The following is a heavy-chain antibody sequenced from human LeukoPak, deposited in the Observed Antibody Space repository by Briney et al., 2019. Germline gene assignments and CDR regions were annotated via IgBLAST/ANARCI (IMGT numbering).Heavy chain of an antibody. Sequence: PGGSLRLSCSASGFTFSSYAMHWVRQAPGKGLEYVSAISSNGGSTYYADSVKGRFTISRDNSKNTLYLQMSRLRAEDTAVYYCVKGYGDYPLGAFDIWGQGTMVTVSS. CDR3: VKGYGDYPLGAFDI. CDR2: ISSNGGST. CDR1: GFTFSSYA. V-gene: IGHV3-64D*06. J-gene: IGHJ3*02. D-gene: IGHD4-17*01.